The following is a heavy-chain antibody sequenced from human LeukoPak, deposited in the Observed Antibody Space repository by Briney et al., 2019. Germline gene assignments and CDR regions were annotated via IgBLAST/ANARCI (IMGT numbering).Heavy chain of an antibody. J-gene: IGHJ4*02. CDR3: ARGRNIEMTTMSGGSDY. D-gene: IGHD5-24*01. CDR2: LNPNSGDT. V-gene: IGHV1-2*02. CDR1: GYTFTDCH. Sequence: GASVKVSCKASGYTFTDCHMHWVRQAPGQGLEWMGWLNPNSGDTNYAQKFQGRVSMTRDSSISTAYMDLSDLRSDDTAVYSCARGRNIEMTTMSGGSDYWGQGTLVTVSS.